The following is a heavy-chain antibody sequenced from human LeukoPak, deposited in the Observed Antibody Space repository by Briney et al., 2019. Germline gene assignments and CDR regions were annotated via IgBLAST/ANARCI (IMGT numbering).Heavy chain of an antibody. CDR3: AGEYYDILTGYLPHYYYYMDV. CDR1: GDSVSSNSAA. CDR2: TYYRSKWYN. J-gene: IGHJ6*03. V-gene: IGHV6-1*01. Sequence: SQTLSLTCAISGDSVSSNSAAWNWIRQSPSRGLEWLGRTYYRSKWYNDYAVSVKSRITINPDTSKNQFSLQLNSVTPEDTAVYYCAGEYYDILTGYLPHYYYYMDVWGKGTTVTISS. D-gene: IGHD3-9*01.